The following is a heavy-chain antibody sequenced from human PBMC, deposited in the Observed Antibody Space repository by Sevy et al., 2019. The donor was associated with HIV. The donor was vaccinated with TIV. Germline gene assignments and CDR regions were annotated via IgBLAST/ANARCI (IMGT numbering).Heavy chain of an antibody. D-gene: IGHD2-15*01. Sequence: ASVKVSCKASGYTFIGYAIHWVRQAPGQRLEWMGWINADSGNTKYSQRFQGRVTITRDTSAITAYMELSSLRSEDTAVYYCARRVRMWTDPFGMDVWGQGTTVTVS. J-gene: IGHJ6*02. V-gene: IGHV1-3*01. CDR3: ARRVRMWTDPFGMDV. CDR1: GYTFIGYA. CDR2: INADSGNT.